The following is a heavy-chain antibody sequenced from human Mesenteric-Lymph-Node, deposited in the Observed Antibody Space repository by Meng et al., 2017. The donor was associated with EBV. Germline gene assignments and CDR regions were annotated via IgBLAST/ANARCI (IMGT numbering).Heavy chain of an antibody. CDR2: INAGNGNT. V-gene: IGHV1-3*01. J-gene: IGHJ4*02. CDR1: EYINYS. CDR3: ARGWSRDWNYPGY. D-gene: IGHD1-7*01. Sequence: GGGGKKPGAVVKVSCKACEYINYSIHWVRQAPGQRREGMGWINAGNGNTEYSQKFQGRVTITRDTSASTAHMEVSSLRSEDTAVYYCARGWSRDWNYPGYWGQGTLVTVSS.